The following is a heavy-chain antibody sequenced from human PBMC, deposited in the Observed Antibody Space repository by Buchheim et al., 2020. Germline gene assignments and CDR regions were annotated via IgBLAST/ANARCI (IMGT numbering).Heavy chain of an antibody. CDR3: ARDFSGWSRDY. CDR1: GFSFSPFG. Sequence: DVQLVESGGGLVMPGGSLTLSCVTSGFSFSPFGMTWVRQALGKGLEWVATVGSGHHTFYADLVEGRFTVSRDNARSSVYLQLNSLRAEDTAVYFCARDFSGWSRDYWGQGTL. D-gene: IGHD6-19*01. CDR2: VGSGHHT. V-gene: IGHV3-21*01. J-gene: IGHJ4*02.